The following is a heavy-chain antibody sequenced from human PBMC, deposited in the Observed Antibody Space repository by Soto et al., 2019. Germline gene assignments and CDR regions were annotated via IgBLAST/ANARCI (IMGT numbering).Heavy chain of an antibody. Sequence: QAHLVQSGPEVKKPGASVKVSCKGSGYIFTSYGIAWVRQAPGQGLEWMGWISDHNGNTEYAQKFQGRVTVTRDTSTSTAYLELRSLRSDDTALYYCARGRDGDYWGQGALVTVSS. CDR2: ISDHNGNT. V-gene: IGHV1-18*01. CDR3: ARGRDGDY. CDR1: GYIFTSYG. J-gene: IGHJ4*02.